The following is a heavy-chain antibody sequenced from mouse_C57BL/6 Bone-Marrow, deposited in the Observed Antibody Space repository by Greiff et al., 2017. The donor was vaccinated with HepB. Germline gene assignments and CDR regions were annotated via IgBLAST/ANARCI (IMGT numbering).Heavy chain of an antibody. J-gene: IGHJ3*01. Sequence: QVHVKQSGAELARPGASVKLSCKASGYTFTSYGISWVKQRTGQGLEWIGEIYPRSGNTYYNEKFKGKATLTADKSSSTAYMELRSLTSEDSAVYFCARGGGLRRGAWFAYWGQGTLVTVSA. CDR1: GYTFTSYG. D-gene: IGHD2-4*01. CDR2: IYPRSGNT. CDR3: ARGGGLRRGAWFAY. V-gene: IGHV1-81*01.